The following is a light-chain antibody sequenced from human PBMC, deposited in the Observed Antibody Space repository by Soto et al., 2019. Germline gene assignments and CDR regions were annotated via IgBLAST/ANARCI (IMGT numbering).Light chain of an antibody. J-gene: IGKJ1*01. V-gene: IGKV1-39*01. CDR1: QSINTY. Sequence: DIQMTQSPSSLSASVGDRVTITCQTSQSINTYLNWYQQKPGKAPKLLIYATSSLQSGVPSRFSGSASGTDFTLTISSLQPEDFATYYCQQSYSTPRTFGQGTKVDIK. CDR2: ATS. CDR3: QQSYSTPRT.